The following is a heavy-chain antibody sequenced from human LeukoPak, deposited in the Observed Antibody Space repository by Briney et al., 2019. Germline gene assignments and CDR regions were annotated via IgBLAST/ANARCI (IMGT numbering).Heavy chain of an antibody. CDR3: ARQSGHAFDI. V-gene: IGHV4-34*01. CDR1: GVSFSGYY. D-gene: IGHD3-3*01. Sequence: SETLSLTCAVYGVSFSGYYWSWIRQPPGKGLEWIGEINHSGSTNYNPSLKSRVTISVDTSKNQFSLKLSSVTAADTAVYYCARQSGHAFDIWGQGTMVTVSS. J-gene: IGHJ3*02. CDR2: INHSGST.